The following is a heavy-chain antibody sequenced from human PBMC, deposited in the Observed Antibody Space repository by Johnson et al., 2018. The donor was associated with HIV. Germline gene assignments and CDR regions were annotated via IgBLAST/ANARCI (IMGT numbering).Heavy chain of an antibody. D-gene: IGHD1-26*01. CDR3: AKVSGGVTRDFDI. CDR2: ISYDGSNK. J-gene: IGHJ3*02. Sequence: QVQLVESGGGVVQPGRSLRLSCAASGFTFSSYGMHWVRQAPGKGLEWVAVISYDGSNKYYADSVKGRFTISRDKSKNTLYLQMNSLRAEDTAVYYCAKVSGGVTRDFDIWGQGTMVTVSS. CDR1: GFTFSSYG. V-gene: IGHV3-30*19.